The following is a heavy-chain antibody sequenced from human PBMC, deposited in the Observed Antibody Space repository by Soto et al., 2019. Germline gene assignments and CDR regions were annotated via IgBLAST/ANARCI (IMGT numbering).Heavy chain of an antibody. CDR3: SRDVLLWFGELLPGYHYYGMDV. J-gene: IGHJ6*02. D-gene: IGHD3-10*01. CDR2: IWYDGSNK. Sequence: QVQLVESGGSVVQPGRSLRLSCAASGFTFSSYGMHWVRQAPGKGLEWVAVIWYDGSNKYYADSVKGRFTISRDNSKNTLYLQMNSLRAEDTAVYYCSRDVLLWFGELLPGYHYYGMDVWGQGTTVTVSS. CDR1: GFTFSSYG. V-gene: IGHV3-33*01.